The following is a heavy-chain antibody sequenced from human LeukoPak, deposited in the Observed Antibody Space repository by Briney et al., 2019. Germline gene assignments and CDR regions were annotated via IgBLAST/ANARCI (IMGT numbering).Heavy chain of an antibody. CDR2: ISYDGSNK. CDR3: ARDGIDYYDSSGYYYFDY. CDR1: GFTFSSYA. Sequence: GGSLRLSCAASGFTFSSYAMHWVRQAPGKGLEWVAVISYDGSNKYYADSVKGRFTISRDNSKNTLYLRMNSLRAEDTAVYYCARDGIDYYDSSGYYYFDYWGQGTLVTVSS. J-gene: IGHJ4*02. D-gene: IGHD3-22*01. V-gene: IGHV3-30*04.